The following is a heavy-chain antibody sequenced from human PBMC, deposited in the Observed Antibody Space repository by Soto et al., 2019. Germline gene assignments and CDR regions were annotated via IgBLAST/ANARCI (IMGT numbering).Heavy chain of an antibody. CDR2: ISPISETT. Sequence: QVQLVQSGAEGKKPGSSVKVSCKASGGNFSSYAISWVRKAPGQGLEWMGGISPISETTNYAQKFQGRVTITADESKSTAYMELSSLRSEDTAVYYWARSQGSSTSLEIYYYYYYGMDVWGQGPTVTVSS. J-gene: IGHJ6*02. CDR3: ARSQGSSTSLEIYYYYYYGMDV. V-gene: IGHV1-69*01. D-gene: IGHD2-2*01. CDR1: GGNFSSYA.